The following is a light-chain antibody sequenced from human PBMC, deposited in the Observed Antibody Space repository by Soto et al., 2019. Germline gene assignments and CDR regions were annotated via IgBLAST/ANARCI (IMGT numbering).Light chain of an antibody. CDR2: RDV. CDR3: RDV. Sequence: SYELTQPSSVSVSPGQTARITCSRDAVAKKCARWFHQKPGQAPVLGIYRDVERPSGIPERFSGSTSGTTVTLTISGAHVEDEAASDKRDVFGGGTKLTVL. J-gene: IGLJ2*01. CDR1: AVAKKC. V-gene: IGLV3-27*01.